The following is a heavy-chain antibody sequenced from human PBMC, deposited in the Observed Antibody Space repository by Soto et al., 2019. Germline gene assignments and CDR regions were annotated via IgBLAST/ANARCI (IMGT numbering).Heavy chain of an antibody. J-gene: IGHJ5*02. CDR1: GGSISSGGYY. V-gene: IGHV4-31*03. D-gene: IGHD4-17*01. CDR3: ARVLRGRHGDWFDP. Sequence: PSETLSLTCTVSGGSISSGGYYWSWIRQHPGKGLEWIGYIYCSGSTYYNPSLKSRVTISVDTSKNQFSLKLSSVTAADTAVYYCARVLRGRHGDWFDPWGQGTLVTVSS. CDR2: IYCSGST.